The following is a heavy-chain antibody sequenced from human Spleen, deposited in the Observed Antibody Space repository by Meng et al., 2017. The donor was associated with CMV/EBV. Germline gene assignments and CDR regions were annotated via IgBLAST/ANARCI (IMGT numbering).Heavy chain of an antibody. Sequence: GGSLRLSCAASGIAFNNYAMTWVRQAPGKGLEWVGRIKSKTDGGTTDYAAPVKGRFTISRDDSKNTLYLQMNSLKTEDTAVYYCTTQGPNYYYYGMDVWGQGTTVTVSS. D-gene: IGHD2-8*01. CDR1: GIAFNNYA. CDR3: TTQGPNYYYYGMDV. CDR2: IKSKTDGGTT. J-gene: IGHJ6*02. V-gene: IGHV3-15*01.